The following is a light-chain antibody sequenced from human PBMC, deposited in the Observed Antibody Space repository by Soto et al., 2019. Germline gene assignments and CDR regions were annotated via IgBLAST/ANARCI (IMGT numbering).Light chain of an antibody. J-gene: IGKJ1*01. CDR1: QNLLHSDGFNY. V-gene: IGKV2-28*01. CDR3: MQAIQTRT. CDR2: LGS. Sequence: IVMTQSPLSLPVTPGEPASISCRSSQNLLHSDGFNYLDWYLQKPGQSPQLLIFLGSYRASGVPDRFSGSGSCTDFALRISRVEAEDVGVCYCMQAIQTRTFGPGTKVEIK.